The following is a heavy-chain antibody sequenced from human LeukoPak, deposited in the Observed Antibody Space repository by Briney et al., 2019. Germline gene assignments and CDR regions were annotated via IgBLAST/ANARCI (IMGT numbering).Heavy chain of an antibody. D-gene: IGHD3-3*01. CDR2: IIPIFGTA. CDR1: GGTFSSYA. V-gene: IGHV1-69*01. Sequence: GSSVKVSCKASGGTFSSYAISWVRQAPGQGLEWMGGIIPIFGTANYAQEFQGRVTITADESTSTAYMELSSLRSEDTAVYYCARVQPNRRFTIFGVVRGWFDPWGQGTLVTVSS. CDR3: ARVQPNRRFTIFGVVRGWFDP. J-gene: IGHJ5*02.